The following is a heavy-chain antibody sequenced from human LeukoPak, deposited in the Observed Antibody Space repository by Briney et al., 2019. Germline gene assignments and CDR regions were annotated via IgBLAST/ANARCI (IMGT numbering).Heavy chain of an antibody. CDR3: ARGKQNAVDY. J-gene: IGHJ4*02. D-gene: IGHD1-1*01. CDR1: SGSISGSYY. Sequence: SETLSLTCTVSSGSISGSYYWYWIRQPAGKGLEWIGRIYASGSTNYDPSLKSRVTISVDKSNNQFSLMVTSMTAADTAVYYCARGKQNAVDYWGQGILVTVSS. CDR2: IYASGST. V-gene: IGHV4-4*07.